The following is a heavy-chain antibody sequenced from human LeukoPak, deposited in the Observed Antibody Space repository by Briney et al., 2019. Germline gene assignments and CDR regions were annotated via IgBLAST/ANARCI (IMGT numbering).Heavy chain of an antibody. CDR1: GYTFTGYY. CDR2: INSNSADT. CDR3: ARIGISARGTNFHH. V-gene: IGHV1-2*02. Sequence: ASVKVSCKASGYTFTGYYMHWVRQAPGQGLEWMRWINSNSADTNYAQNFQGRVTMTRDTSISTAYMELSRLRSDDTALYYCARIGISARGTNFHHWGQGTLVTVSS. D-gene: IGHD6-13*01. J-gene: IGHJ1*01.